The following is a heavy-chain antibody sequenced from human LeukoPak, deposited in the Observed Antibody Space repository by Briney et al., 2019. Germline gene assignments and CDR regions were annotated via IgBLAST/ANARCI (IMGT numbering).Heavy chain of an antibody. CDR1: GFTFDDYA. CDR3: AKVGFTANAFDI. CDR2: ISWNSGSI. V-gene: IGHV3-9*01. J-gene: IGHJ3*02. Sequence: PGGSRRLSCAASGFTFDDYAMHWVRQAPGKGLEWVSGISWNSGSIGYADSVKGRFTISRDNAKNSLYLQMNSLRAEDTALYYCAKVGFTANAFDIWGQGTMVTVSS.